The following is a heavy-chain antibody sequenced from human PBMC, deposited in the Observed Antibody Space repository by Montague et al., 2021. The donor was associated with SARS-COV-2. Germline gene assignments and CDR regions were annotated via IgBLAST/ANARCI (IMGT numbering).Heavy chain of an antibody. CDR1: GFTVSSNY. CDR2: IYSGGST. V-gene: IGHV3-66*02. Sequence: SLRLSCAASGFTVSSNYMSWVRQAPGKGLEWVSVIYSGGSTYYSASFEGRFTISRDNSKNTLYLQMNSLRAEDTTVYYCAREVPYLAYCGCDCYSWGQGTLVTVSS. D-gene: IGHD2-21*01. CDR3: AREVPYLAYCGCDCYS. J-gene: IGHJ5*02.